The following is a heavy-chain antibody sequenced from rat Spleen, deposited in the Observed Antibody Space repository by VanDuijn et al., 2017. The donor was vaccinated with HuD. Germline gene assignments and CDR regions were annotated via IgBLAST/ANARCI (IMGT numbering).Heavy chain of an antibody. CDR3: ARNYPHYFDY. CDR1: GHSIDSSY. J-gene: IGHJ2*01. Sequence: EVQLQESGPGLVKPSQSLSLTCSVTGHSIDSSYRWNWIRKFPGNKMEWIGHISYSGSTSYNPSLKSRISITRDTSKNQFFLQLNSVTTEDTATYYCARNYPHYFDYWGQGVMVTVSS. V-gene: IGHV3-1*01. CDR2: ISYSGST. D-gene: IGHD1-4*01.